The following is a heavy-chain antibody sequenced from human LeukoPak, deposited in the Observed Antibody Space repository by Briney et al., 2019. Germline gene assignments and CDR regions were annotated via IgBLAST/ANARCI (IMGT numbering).Heavy chain of an antibody. Sequence: GGSLRLSCAASGFTFSTYSMNWVRQAPGKGLEWVSSISSSSSYIYYADSVKGRFTISRDKSKNTLYLQMNSLRAEDTAVYYCARDGSDSSGYYFGLIWGQGTLVTVSS. J-gene: IGHJ4*02. D-gene: IGHD3-22*01. CDR1: GFTFSTYS. CDR3: ARDGSDSSGYYFGLI. V-gene: IGHV3-21*01. CDR2: ISSSSSYI.